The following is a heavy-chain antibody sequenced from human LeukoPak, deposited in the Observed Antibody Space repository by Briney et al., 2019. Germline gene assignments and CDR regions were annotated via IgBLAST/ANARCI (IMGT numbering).Heavy chain of an antibody. CDR2: IDPGDSFT. CDR1: GYSFSSYW. V-gene: IGHV5-10-1*01. CDR3: ARDGGGVSSWVSH. D-gene: IGHD2-8*02. J-gene: IGHJ4*02. Sequence: PGESLRISCKGSGYSFSSYWISWVRQMPGKGLEWMGRIDPGDSFTKYRPFLEGRVTISADKSLSTVYLQWSSLKASDTAIYYCARDGGGVSSWVSHWGQGTLVTVSS.